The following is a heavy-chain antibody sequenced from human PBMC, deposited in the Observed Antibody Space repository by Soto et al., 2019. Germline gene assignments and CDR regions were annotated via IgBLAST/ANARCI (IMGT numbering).Heavy chain of an antibody. CDR1: GFTFSSYW. CDR3: AIRASYYDSSGYFDY. Sequence: EVQLVESGGGLVQPGGSLRLSCAASGFTFSSYWMHWVRQAPGTGLAWVSRINSNGSSTSYADSVKGRFTISRDNAKNTLYLQMNSLRAEDTAVYYCAIRASYYDSSGYFDYWGQGTLVTVSS. D-gene: IGHD3-22*01. V-gene: IGHV3-74*01. CDR2: INSNGSST. J-gene: IGHJ4*02.